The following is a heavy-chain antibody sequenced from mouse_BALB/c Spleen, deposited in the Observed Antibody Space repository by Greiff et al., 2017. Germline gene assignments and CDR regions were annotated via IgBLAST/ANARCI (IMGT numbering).Heavy chain of an antibody. J-gene: IGHJ2*01. D-gene: IGHD1-1*01. CDR1: GFTFSSYA. V-gene: IGHV5-6-5*01. Sequence: EVMLVESGGGLVKPGGSLKLSCAASGFTFSSYAMSWVRQTPGKRLEWVASISSGGSTYYPDSVKGRFTISRDNARNILYLQMSSLRSEDTAMYYCARGGYYGSSFDYWGQGTTLTVSS. CDR2: ISSGGST. CDR3: ARGGYYGSSFDY.